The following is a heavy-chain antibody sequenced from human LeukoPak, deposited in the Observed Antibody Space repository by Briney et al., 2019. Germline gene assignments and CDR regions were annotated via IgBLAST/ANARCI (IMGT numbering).Heavy chain of an antibody. CDR1: GYTFTSYG. CDR3: ARDRRSSSWNDAFDI. V-gene: IGHV1-18*01. J-gene: IGHJ3*02. Sequence: ASVKVSCKASGYTFTSYGISWVRQAPGQGLEWMGWISAYNGNTNYAQKLQGRVTMTTDTSTSTAYMELRSLRSDDTAVYYCARDRRSSSWNDAFDIWCQGTMVTVSS. CDR2: ISAYNGNT. D-gene: IGHD6-13*01.